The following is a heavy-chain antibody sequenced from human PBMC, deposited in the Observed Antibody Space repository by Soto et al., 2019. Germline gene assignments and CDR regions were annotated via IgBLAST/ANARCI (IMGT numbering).Heavy chain of an antibody. CDR2: ITSSSTYI. Sequence: PGGSLRLSCVASGFTFSAYSMSWVRQAPGQGLEWVSSITSSSTYIYYTRSVEGRFTISRDDAKNSLHLQMNSLRAEDTAVYYCARDLLEGYGHARQTDYWGQGTLVTVSS. V-gene: IGHV3-21*06. D-gene: IGHD5-18*01. CDR3: ARDLLEGYGHARQTDY. J-gene: IGHJ4*02. CDR1: GFTFSAYS.